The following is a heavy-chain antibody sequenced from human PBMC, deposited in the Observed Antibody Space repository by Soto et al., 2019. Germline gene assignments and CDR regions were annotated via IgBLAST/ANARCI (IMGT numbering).Heavy chain of an antibody. V-gene: IGHV3-30*18. CDR2: ISYDGSNK. CDR1: GFTFSSYG. J-gene: IGHJ4*02. CDR3: AKDRGHYGDYGFDY. Sequence: GGSLRLSCAASGFTFSSYGMHWVRQAPGKGLEWVAVISYDGSNKYYADSVKGRFTISRDNSKNTLYLQMNSLRAEDTAVYYCAKDRGHYGDYGFDYWGQGTLVTVSS. D-gene: IGHD4-17*01.